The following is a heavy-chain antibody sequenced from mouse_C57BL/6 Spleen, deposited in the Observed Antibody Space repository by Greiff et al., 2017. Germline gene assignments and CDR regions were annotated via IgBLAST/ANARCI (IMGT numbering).Heavy chain of an antibody. J-gene: IGHJ2*01. D-gene: IGHD4-1*01. CDR3: ARDRLTGYYFDY. CDR2: ISDGGSYT. Sequence: DVQLVESGGGLVKPGGSLKLSCAASGFTFSSYAMSWVRQTPEKRPEWVATISDGGSYTYYPDNVKGRFTISRDNAKNNLYLQMSHLKSEDTAMYYCARDRLTGYYFDYWGQGTTLTVSS. CDR1: GFTFSSYA. V-gene: IGHV5-4*01.